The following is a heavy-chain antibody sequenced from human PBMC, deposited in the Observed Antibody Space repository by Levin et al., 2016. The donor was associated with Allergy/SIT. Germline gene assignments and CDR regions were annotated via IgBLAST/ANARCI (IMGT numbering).Heavy chain of an antibody. J-gene: IGHJ4*02. D-gene: IGHD7-27*01. V-gene: IGHV3-48*02. Sequence: WIRQPPGKGLEWVSYINGRSDNIHYADSVKGRFTISRDNARNSLYLQMNSLRHEDTAVYYCARDVNWAFDYWGQGTLVTVSS. CDR2: INGRSDNI. CDR3: ARDVNWAFDY.